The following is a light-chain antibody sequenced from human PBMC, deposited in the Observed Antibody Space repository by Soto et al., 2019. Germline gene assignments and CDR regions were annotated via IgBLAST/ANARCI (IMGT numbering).Light chain of an antibody. J-gene: IGKJ1*01. Sequence: DIQMTQSPSTLSASVGDRVTITCRASQGVSNWLAWYQQKPGKAPKLLIYKASSLQSGVPSRFGGSGSGTEFTLTVSSLQPDDFATYYCQQYNNYSPWTFGQGTKVEIK. V-gene: IGKV1-5*03. CDR1: QGVSNW. CDR3: QQYNNYSPWT. CDR2: KAS.